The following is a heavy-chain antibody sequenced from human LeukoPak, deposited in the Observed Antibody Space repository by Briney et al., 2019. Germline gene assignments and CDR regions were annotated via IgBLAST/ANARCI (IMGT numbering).Heavy chain of an antibody. V-gene: IGHV3-69-1*01. CDR1: GFILRDYT. Sequence: GGSLRLSCAASGFILRDYTVAWVRQAPGKGLEWVSCISSSGFIFYVDSVKGRFTMSRDNVKKLLSLQMNSLRAEDTAVYYCARESDDAFDIWGRGTMVTVSS. CDR2: ISSSGFI. J-gene: IGHJ3*02. CDR3: ARESDDAFDI.